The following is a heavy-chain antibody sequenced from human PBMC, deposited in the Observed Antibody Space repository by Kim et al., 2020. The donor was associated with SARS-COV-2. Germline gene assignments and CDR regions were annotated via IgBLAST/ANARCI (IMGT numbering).Heavy chain of an antibody. J-gene: IGHJ4*02. Sequence: SETLSLTCTVSGGSISTYYCSWIRQPPGKGLDWIGYMYYIGSANYNPSLKSRVTISVDTSKNQFSLKLSSVTAADTAVYYCARSRTVGGGVDYWGQGTLV. CDR1: GGSISTYY. D-gene: IGHD3-16*01. CDR2: MYYIGSA. CDR3: ARSRTVGGGVDY. V-gene: IGHV4-59*01.